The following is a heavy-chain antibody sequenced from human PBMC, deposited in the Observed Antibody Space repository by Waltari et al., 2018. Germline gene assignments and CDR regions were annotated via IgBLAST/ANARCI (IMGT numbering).Heavy chain of an antibody. CDR3: ATVIRGGYRGYYFDY. J-gene: IGHJ4*02. CDR2: IIPIFGTA. V-gene: IGHV1-69*13. D-gene: IGHD5-12*01. Sequence: QVQLVQSGAEVKKPGSSVKVSCQASGGPFSSYAISWVRQPPGQGLEWMGGIIPIFGTANYAQKCQGRVTITADESTSTAYMELSSLRSEDTAVYYCATVIRGGYRGYYFDYWGQGTLVTVSS. CDR1: GGPFSSYA.